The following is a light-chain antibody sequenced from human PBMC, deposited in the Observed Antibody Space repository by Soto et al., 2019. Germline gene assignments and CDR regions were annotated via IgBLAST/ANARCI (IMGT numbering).Light chain of an antibody. V-gene: IGKV1-5*03. J-gene: IGKJ1*01. CDR1: QGISNY. CDR2: KAS. Sequence: IKMKQSASSLSAYVGDRVTITCRASQGISNYLAWYQQKPGKVPKLLIYKASSLESGVPSRFSGSGSGTEFTLTIISLQPDDFATYYCQQYNSYPWTFAQGT. CDR3: QQYNSYPWT.